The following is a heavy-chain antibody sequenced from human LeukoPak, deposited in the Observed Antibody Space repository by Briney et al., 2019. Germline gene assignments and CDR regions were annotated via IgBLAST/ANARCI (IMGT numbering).Heavy chain of an antibody. D-gene: IGHD3-10*01. J-gene: IGHJ4*02. CDR1: GFTVSSNS. CDR2: ISPGGEIH. V-gene: IGHV3-23*01. CDR3: AKDDGWLYYND. Sequence: GGSLRLSCTVSGFTVSSNSMSWVRQAPGKGLEWVSGISPGGEIHYYADSVKGRFTIFRDNSKDTVSLQMHSLRAEDTATYYCAKDDGWLYYNDWGQGTLVTVSS.